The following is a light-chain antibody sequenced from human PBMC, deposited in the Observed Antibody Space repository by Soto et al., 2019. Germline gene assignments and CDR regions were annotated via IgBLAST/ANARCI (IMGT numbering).Light chain of an antibody. Sequence: QSVLTQPPPLSGSPGQSVTISCTGNSSDVGSYNRVSWYQQPPGTAPKVIIYEVSNRPSGVPDRFSGSKSGNTASLTISGLQPEDEADYYCYSFTSSNTYVFGTGTKVTVL. V-gene: IGLV2-18*02. J-gene: IGLJ1*01. CDR1: SSDVGSYNR. CDR2: EVS. CDR3: YSFTSSNTYV.